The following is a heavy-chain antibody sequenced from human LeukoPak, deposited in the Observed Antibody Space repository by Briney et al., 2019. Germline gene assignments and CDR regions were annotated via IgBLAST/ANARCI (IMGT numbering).Heavy chain of an antibody. J-gene: IGHJ3*02. V-gene: IGHV3-30*04. D-gene: IGHD6-13*01. CDR2: ISYDGSNK. CDR1: GFTFSSYA. Sequence: GSLRLSCAASGFTFSSYAMHWVRQAPGKGLEWVAVISYDGSNKNYADSVKGRFTISRDNSKNTLYLQMNSLRAEDTAVYYCARDVGLLYSSSWYVLENAFDIWGQGTMVTVSS. CDR3: ARDVGLLYSSSWYVLENAFDI.